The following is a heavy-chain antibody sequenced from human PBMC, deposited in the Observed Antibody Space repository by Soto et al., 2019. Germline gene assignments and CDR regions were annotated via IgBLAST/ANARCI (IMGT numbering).Heavy chain of an antibody. CDR2: INHSGST. Sequence: KSSETLSLTCAVYGGSFSGYYWSWIRQPPGKGLEWIGEINHSGSTNYNPSLKSRVTISVDTSKNQFSLKLSSVTAADTAVYYCARGHNIVGATRESGHDYWGQGTLVTVSS. D-gene: IGHD1-26*01. CDR3: ARGHNIVGATRESGHDY. V-gene: IGHV4-34*01. CDR1: GGSFSGYY. J-gene: IGHJ4*02.